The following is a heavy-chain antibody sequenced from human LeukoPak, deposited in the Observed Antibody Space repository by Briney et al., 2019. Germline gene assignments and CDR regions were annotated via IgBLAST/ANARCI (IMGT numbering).Heavy chain of an antibody. V-gene: IGHV3-48*03. CDR1: GFTFSSYE. J-gene: IGHJ4*02. CDR3: AREAAAINY. Sequence: GGSLRLSCAASGFTFSSYEMNWVRQAPGKGLEWVSYISSSGNTIYYADSVKGRFTISRDNAKNSLYLQMNSLRAEDTAVYYCAREAAAINYWGQGTLVTVSS. CDR2: ISSSGNTI. D-gene: IGHD6-25*01.